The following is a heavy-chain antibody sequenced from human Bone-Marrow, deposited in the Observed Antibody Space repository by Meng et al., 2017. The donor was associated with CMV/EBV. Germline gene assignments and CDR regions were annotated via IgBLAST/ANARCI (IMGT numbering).Heavy chain of an antibody. CDR3: AKDTELQLGMDV. CDR2: IRYDGSNK. CDR1: GFTFSSYG. J-gene: IGHJ6*02. V-gene: IGHV3-30*02. D-gene: IGHD1-7*01. Sequence: SCAASGFTFSSYGMHWVRQAPGKGLEWVAFIRYDGSNKYYADSVKGRFTISRDNSKNTLYLQMNSLRAEDTAVYYCAKDTELQLGMDVWGQGTTVTVSS.